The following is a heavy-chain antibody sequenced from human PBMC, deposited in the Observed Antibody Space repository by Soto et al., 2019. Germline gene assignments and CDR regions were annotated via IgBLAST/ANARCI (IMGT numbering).Heavy chain of an antibody. CDR1: GYTFTSYD. CDR3: ARFLREYQLTHL. J-gene: IGHJ4*02. Sequence: ASVKVSCKASGYTFTSYDINWVRQATGQGLEWMGWMNPNSGNTGYAQKFQGRVTMTRNTSISTAYMELSSLRSEDTAVYYCARFLREYQLTHLWGQGTLVTVSS. CDR2: MNPNSGNT. D-gene: IGHD2-2*01. V-gene: IGHV1-8*01.